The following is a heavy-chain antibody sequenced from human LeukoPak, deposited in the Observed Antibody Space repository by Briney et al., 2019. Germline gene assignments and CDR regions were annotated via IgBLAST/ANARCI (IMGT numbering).Heavy chain of an antibody. CDR3: ASLGVASR. V-gene: IGHV4-34*01. J-gene: IGHJ4*02. CDR2: INHSGST. D-gene: IGHD3-3*01. Sequence: SETLSLTCAVYGGSFSGYYWSWIRQPPGKGLEWIGEINHSGSTNYNPSLKSRVTTSVDTSKNQFSLKLSSVTAADTAVYYCASLGVASRWGQGTLVTVSS. CDR1: GGSFSGYY.